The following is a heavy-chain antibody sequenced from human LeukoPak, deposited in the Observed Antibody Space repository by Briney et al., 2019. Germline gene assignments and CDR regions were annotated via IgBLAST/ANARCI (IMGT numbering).Heavy chain of an antibody. D-gene: IGHD2-15*01. Sequence: GGSLRLSCAASGFIFSSYGMHWVRQAPRKGLEWVADIKQDGSEKYYVDSVKGRFTISRQNAKNSLFLQMNSLRAEDTAVYYCARHRSGGSQDDAFDIWGQGTMVTVSS. V-gene: IGHV3-7*01. CDR1: GFIFSSYG. J-gene: IGHJ3*02. CDR2: IKQDGSEK. CDR3: ARHRSGGSQDDAFDI.